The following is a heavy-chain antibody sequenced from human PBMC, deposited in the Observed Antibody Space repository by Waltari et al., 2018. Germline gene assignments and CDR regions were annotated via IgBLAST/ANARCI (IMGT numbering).Heavy chain of an antibody. CDR2: ISYDGSNK. V-gene: IGHV3-30*18. Sequence: QVQLVESGGGVVQPGRSLRLSCAASGFTFSSYGMHWVRQAQGKGLEWVAVISYDGSNKYYADSVKGRFTISRDNSKNTLYLQMNSLRAEDTAVYYCAKGGGLRFSSYYYYMDVWGKGTTVTVSS. CDR1: GFTFSSYG. J-gene: IGHJ6*03. CDR3: AKGGGLRFSSYYYYMDV. D-gene: IGHD5-12*01.